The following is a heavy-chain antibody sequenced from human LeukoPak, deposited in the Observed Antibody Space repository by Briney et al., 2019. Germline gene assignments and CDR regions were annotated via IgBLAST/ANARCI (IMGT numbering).Heavy chain of an antibody. V-gene: IGHV3-7*01. CDR1: GFTFSSYL. CDR2: VKQDGSEK. J-gene: IGHJ3*02. CDR3: ARDHRYSSSWPDAFDI. D-gene: IGHD6-13*01. Sequence: GGSLRLSCAASGFTFSSYLMSWVRQAPGKGLEWGANVKQDGSEKYYVDSVKGRFTISRDNAKNSLYLQMNSLRAEDTAVYYCARDHRYSSSWPDAFDIWGQGTMVTVSS.